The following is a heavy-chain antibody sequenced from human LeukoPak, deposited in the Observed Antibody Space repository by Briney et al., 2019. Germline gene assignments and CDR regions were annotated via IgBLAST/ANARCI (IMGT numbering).Heavy chain of an antibody. J-gene: IGHJ4*02. CDR3: ASPYSGYDGVSLDYY. CDR2: IFPDENTK. Sequence: PGGSLRLSCEASGFIFSNFAMTRGRQAPGKGLEWVAVIFPDENTKLYADSVKGRFTISRDNSKNKLFLQMDSLRPDDTAVYYCASPYSGYDGVSLDYYWGQGTLVTVSS. CDR1: GFIFSNFA. D-gene: IGHD5-12*01. V-gene: IGHV3-30*04.